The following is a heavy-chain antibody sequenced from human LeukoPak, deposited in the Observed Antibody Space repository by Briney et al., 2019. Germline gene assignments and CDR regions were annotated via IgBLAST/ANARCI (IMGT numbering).Heavy chain of an antibody. CDR3: AREGGYSPGYYYYGMDV. CDR2: ISSNGGST. CDR1: GFTFSSYA. V-gene: IGHV3-64*01. D-gene: IGHD5-18*01. Sequence: PGGSLRLSCAASGFTFSSYAMHWVRQAPGKGLEYVSAISSNGGSTYYANSVKGRFTISRDNSKNTLYLQMGSLRAEDVAVHYCAREGGYSPGYYYYGMDVWGQGTTVTVSS. J-gene: IGHJ6*02.